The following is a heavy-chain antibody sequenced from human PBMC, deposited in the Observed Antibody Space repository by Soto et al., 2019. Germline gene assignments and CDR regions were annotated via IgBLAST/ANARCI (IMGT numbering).Heavy chain of an antibody. V-gene: IGHV4-39*01. CDR2: IYYSGST. CDR1: GGSISSSIYY. D-gene: IGHD3-3*01. J-gene: IGHJ5*02. CDR3: ARPIDFWNGYNWFDP. Sequence: SETLSLTCTVSGGSISSSIYYWGWVRQPPGKGLEWIGSIYYSGSTYYNPSLKSRVTISVDTSKNQFSLKLSSVTAADTAVYYCARPIDFWNGYNWFDPWGQGTLVTVS.